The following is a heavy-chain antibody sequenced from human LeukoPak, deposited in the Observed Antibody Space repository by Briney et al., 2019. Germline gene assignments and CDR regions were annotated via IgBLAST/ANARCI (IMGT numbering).Heavy chain of an antibody. CDR1: GGSISGSSYY. V-gene: IGHV4-39*01. Sequence: PSETLSLTCTVSGGSISGSSYYWGWIRQPPGKGLEWIGSIYYSGSTYYNPSLKSRVTISVDTSKNQFSLKLSSVTAADTAVYYCARHGANYDFWSGYYRHYYYYYGMDVWGQGTTVTVSS. CDR3: ARHGANYDFWSGYYRHYYYYYGMDV. J-gene: IGHJ6*02. D-gene: IGHD3-3*01. CDR2: IYYSGST.